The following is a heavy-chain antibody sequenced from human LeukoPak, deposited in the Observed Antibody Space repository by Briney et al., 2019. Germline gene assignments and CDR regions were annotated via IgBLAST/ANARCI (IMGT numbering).Heavy chain of an antibody. Sequence: PGGSLRLSCAASGFTFSSYSMNWVRQAPGKGLEWVSSISSSSSYIYYADSVKGRFTISRDNAKNSLYPQMNSLRAEDTAVYYCARYHSMVRGIDYWGQGTLVTASS. D-gene: IGHD3-10*01. CDR3: ARYHSMVRGIDY. CDR1: GFTFSSYS. V-gene: IGHV3-21*01. CDR2: ISSSSSYI. J-gene: IGHJ4*02.